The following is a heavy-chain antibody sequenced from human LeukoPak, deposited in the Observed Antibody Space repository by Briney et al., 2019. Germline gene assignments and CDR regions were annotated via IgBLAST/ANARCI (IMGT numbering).Heavy chain of an antibody. CDR1: GYTFTGYY. Sequence: ASLKVSCKASGYTFTGYYIHWVRAAPGQGLEWMGWIDPNSGGTNYAQKFQGRVTMTRDTSVTTAYMELSRLRSDDTAVYYCAIPLGSGNYYFYFDYWGQGSLVTVSS. CDR2: IDPNSGGT. V-gene: IGHV1-2*02. CDR3: AIPLGSGNYYFYFDY. D-gene: IGHD3-10*01. J-gene: IGHJ4*02.